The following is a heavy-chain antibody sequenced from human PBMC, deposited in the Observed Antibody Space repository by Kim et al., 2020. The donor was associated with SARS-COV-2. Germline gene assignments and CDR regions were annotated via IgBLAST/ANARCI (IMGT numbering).Heavy chain of an antibody. D-gene: IGHD3-10*01. Sequence: GGSLRLSCAASGFTFRSYGMHWVRQAPGKGLEWVAVISYDGSNKYYGDSVKGRFNISRDNSKNTLYLQMNSLRAEDTAVYYCAKAGISGGYFDYWGQGTLVIV. CDR1: GFTFRSYG. CDR3: AKAGISGGYFDY. CDR2: ISYDGSNK. V-gene: IGHV3-30*18. J-gene: IGHJ4*02.